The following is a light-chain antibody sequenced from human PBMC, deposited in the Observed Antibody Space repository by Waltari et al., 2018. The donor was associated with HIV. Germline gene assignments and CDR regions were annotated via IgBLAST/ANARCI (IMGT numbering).Light chain of an antibody. CDR2: RVS. Sequence: EVVMSQFPLALAVTPGQPASISCTSSEGLVYRDGNTYLNWFHQRPGQSPRRLIFRVSNWDPGVPDRVRGSGSHTNFTLEITRVQSYDVGIFYCMQGTHWPPTFGQGTRLEI. CDR3: MQGTHWPPT. J-gene: IGKJ2*01. V-gene: IGKV2D-30*01. CDR1: EGLVYRDGNTY.